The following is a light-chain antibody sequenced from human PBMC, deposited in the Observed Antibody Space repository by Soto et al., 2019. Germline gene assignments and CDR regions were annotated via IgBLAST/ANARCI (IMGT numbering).Light chain of an antibody. Sequence: EIVLTQSPGTLSLSPGERATLSCRTSQSVSSSYLAWYQQKPGQAPRLLIYGASNRATGIPDRFGGSGSDTDFTLTISRLEPEDFAVYYCQQYGSSPLTFGGGTKVEIK. J-gene: IGKJ4*01. CDR1: QSVSSSY. V-gene: IGKV3-20*01. CDR2: GAS. CDR3: QQYGSSPLT.